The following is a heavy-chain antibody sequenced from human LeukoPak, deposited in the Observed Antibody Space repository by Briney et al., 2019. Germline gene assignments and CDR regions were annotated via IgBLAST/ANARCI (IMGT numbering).Heavy chain of an antibody. Sequence: SETLSLTCSVSGASIRSYVWSWIRQSPGKGLDWIGYVYDNDISNFNPSLESRVTILVDRSTSQFSLKLRSVTAPGTAVYYCARALVLATDDAFDIWGPGTMVTVSS. CDR2: VYDNDIS. V-gene: IGHV4-59*01. CDR1: GASIRSYV. J-gene: IGHJ3*02. CDR3: ARALVLATDDAFDI. D-gene: IGHD5-12*01.